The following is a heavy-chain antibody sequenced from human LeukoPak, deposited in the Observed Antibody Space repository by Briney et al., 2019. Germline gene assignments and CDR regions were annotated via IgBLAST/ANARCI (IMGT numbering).Heavy chain of an antibody. CDR2: ISSSGSTI. J-gene: IGHJ4*02. CDR3: ARGGTPRRGY. D-gene: IGHD1-26*01. CDR1: GFSFSSYE. Sequence: GGSLRLSCAASGFSFSSYEMNWVRQAPGKGLEWVSYISSSGSTIYYAESVKGRFTISRDNAKNSLYLQMSSLSAEDTAVYYCARGGTPRRGYRGQGTLVTVSS. V-gene: IGHV3-48*03.